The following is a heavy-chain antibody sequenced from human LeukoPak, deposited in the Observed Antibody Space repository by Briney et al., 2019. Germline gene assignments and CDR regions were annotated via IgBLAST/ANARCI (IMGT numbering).Heavy chain of an antibody. V-gene: IGHV4-34*01. CDR3: AREGPRDYYGSGSYPIDYFDY. D-gene: IGHD3-10*01. Sequence: PSETLPLTCAVYGGSFSGYYWSWIRQPPGKGLEWIGEINHSGSTNYNPSLKSRVTISVDTSKNQFSLKLSSVTAADTAVYYCAREGPRDYYGSGSYPIDYFDYWGQGTLVTVSS. CDR1: GGSFSGYY. J-gene: IGHJ4*02. CDR2: INHSGST.